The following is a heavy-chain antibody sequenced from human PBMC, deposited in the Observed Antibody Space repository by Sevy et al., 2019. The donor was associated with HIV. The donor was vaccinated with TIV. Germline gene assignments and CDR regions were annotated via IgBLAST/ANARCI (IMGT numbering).Heavy chain of an antibody. CDR1: GFTFSSYS. CDR3: ARCARGIAAAGRVLRYGMDV. J-gene: IGHJ6*02. D-gene: IGHD6-13*01. CDR2: ISSSSSYI. V-gene: IGHV3-21*01. Sequence: GGSLRLSCAASGFTFSSYSMNWVRQAPGKGLEWVSSISSSSSYIYYADSVKGRFTISRVNAKNSLYLQMNSLRAEDTAVYYCARCARGIAAAGRVLRYGMDVWGQGTTVTVSS.